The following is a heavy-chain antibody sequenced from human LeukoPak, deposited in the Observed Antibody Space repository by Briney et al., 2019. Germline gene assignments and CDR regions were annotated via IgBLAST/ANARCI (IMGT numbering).Heavy chain of an antibody. CDR3: ARVERYNGDYGWFDP. CDR2: VHYTGST. Sequence: PSETLSLTCTVSGGSFSSHFWSWIRQAPGKGLEWIAYVHYTGSTNYNPSFKSRVTISMDTSKTQFSLRLRSVTAADTAMYYCARVERYNGDYGWFDPWGQGTLVTVSS. CDR1: GGSFSSHF. J-gene: IGHJ5*02. V-gene: IGHV4-59*11. D-gene: IGHD4-17*01.